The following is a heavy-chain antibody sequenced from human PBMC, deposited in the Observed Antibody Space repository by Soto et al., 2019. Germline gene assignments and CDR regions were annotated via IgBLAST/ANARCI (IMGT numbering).Heavy chain of an antibody. CDR1: GGSISSSNW. V-gene: IGHV4-4*02. CDR2: IRHDGVT. J-gene: IGHJ6*02. D-gene: IGHD3-22*01. CDR3: ARDRDSSDTGGLDV. Sequence: QVQLQESGPGLVKPSGTLSLTCAVSGGSISSSNWWTWVRQPPGKGLEWIGEIRHDGVTNYNPSLKCRVTISVDKSKNHFSLNLSSVTAADTALYYCARDRDSSDTGGLDVWGQGTTVTVSS.